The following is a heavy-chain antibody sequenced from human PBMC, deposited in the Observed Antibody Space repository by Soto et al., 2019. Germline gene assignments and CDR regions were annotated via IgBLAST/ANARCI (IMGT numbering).Heavy chain of an antibody. J-gene: IGHJ3*01. Sequence: QVQLVQSGAEVKKPGASVKVSCKASGYTFTSYAMHWVRQAPGQRLEWMGWINPGNGNTKYSQQYQSRVTITGKTAAGNAYMNLSNLRSEDTAVYYCASFNTVSVLTAMRLWGQGTMVSVSS. CDR3: ASFNTVSVLTAMRL. V-gene: IGHV1-3*01. CDR2: INPGNGNT. D-gene: IGHD2-21*02. CDR1: GYTFTSYA.